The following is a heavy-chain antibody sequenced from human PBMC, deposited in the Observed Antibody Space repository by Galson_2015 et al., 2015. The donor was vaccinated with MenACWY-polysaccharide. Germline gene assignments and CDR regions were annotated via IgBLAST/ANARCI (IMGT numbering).Heavy chain of an antibody. CDR1: GYIFTSHN. CDR2: INTGNGNT. V-gene: IGHV1-3*04. D-gene: IGHD2-2*01. J-gene: IGHJ6*03. Sequence: SVKVSCKASGYIFTSHNMHWVRQAPGQGLEWMGWINTGNGNTKYSQNFQGRVTITSDTSASTAYMELSSLRSEDTAMYYCARQYRTTWASFYNYYYYMDVWGKGTTVTVSS. CDR3: ARQYRTTWASFYNYYYYMDV.